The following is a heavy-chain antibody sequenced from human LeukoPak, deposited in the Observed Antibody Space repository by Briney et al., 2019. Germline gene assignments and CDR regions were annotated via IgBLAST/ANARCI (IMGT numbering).Heavy chain of an antibody. Sequence: SETLSLTCTVSGGSIRSNYWSWIRQPPGKGLEWIGYMYYCGSTNYNPSLKSRVTISVDTSKNQFSLKLSSVTAADTAVYYCARGLRGDAFDIWGQGTMVTVSS. D-gene: IGHD5-18*01. CDR1: GGSIRSNY. CDR2: MYYCGST. V-gene: IGHV4-59*12. CDR3: ARGLRGDAFDI. J-gene: IGHJ3*02.